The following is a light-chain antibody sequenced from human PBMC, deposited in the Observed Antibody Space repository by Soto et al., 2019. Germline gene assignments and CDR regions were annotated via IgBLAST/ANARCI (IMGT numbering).Light chain of an antibody. CDR1: NIGSKN. J-gene: IGLJ2*01. V-gene: IGLV3-9*01. CDR2: RDS. Sequence: SYELTQPLSVSVALGQTARITCGGSNIGSKNVHWYQQKPGQAPVLVIYRDSNRPSGIPERFSGSNSGNTATLTIRRAQGGDEADYHCQVWDSRSYVVFGGGTKLTVL. CDR3: QVWDSRSYVV.